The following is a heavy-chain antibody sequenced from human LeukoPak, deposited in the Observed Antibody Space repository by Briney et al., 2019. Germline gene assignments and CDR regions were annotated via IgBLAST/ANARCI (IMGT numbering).Heavy chain of an antibody. Sequence: ASVKVSCKASSYTFTRYGISWVRQAPGQGLEWMGWISGSNGNTNYAQKLQGRVTMTTDTSTSTAYMELSSLRSDDTAVYYCARDDNYGIFVNVDYWGQGTLVTVSS. V-gene: IGHV1-18*01. CDR2: ISGSNGNT. CDR1: SYTFTRYG. CDR3: ARDDNYGIFVNVDY. J-gene: IGHJ4*02. D-gene: IGHD4-11*01.